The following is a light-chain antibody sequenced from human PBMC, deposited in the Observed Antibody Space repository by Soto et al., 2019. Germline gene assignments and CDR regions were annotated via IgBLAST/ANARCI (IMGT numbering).Light chain of an antibody. Sequence: QSMLTQPPSVSGAPGQRVTISCTGSSSNIGAGYDVHWYQQLPGTAPKLLIYGNSNRPSGVPDRFSGSKSGTSASLAITGLQAEDEADYYCQSYDSSLSGFYGFGTGTKLTVL. J-gene: IGLJ1*01. CDR1: SSNIGAGYD. V-gene: IGLV1-40*01. CDR2: GNS. CDR3: QSYDSSLSGFYG.